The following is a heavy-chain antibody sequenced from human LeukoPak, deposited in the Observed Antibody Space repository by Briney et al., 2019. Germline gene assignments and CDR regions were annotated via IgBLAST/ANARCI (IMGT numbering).Heavy chain of an antibody. J-gene: IGHJ4*02. V-gene: IGHV4-34*01. Sequence: SETLSLTCAVYGGSFSGYYWSWIRQPPGKGLEWIGEINHSGSTNYNPSLKSRVTISVDTSKNQFSLKLSSVTAADTAVYYCARGRLGGYSYGSPFYFDYWGQGTLVTVSS. CDR3: ARGRLGGYSYGSPFYFDY. CDR2: INHSGST. CDR1: GGSFSGYY. D-gene: IGHD5-18*01.